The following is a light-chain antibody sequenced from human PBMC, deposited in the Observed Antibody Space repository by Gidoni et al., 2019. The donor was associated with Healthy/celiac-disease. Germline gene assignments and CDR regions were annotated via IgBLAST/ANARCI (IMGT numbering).Light chain of an antibody. Sequence: QSVLYSSNNKNYLAWYQRKPGQPPKLLIYWASTRESGVPDRFSGSGSGTDFTLTISSLQAEDVAVYYCQQYYSTPPTFGGGTKVEIK. V-gene: IGKV4-1*01. CDR1: QSVLYSSNNKNY. CDR2: WAS. CDR3: QQYYSTPPT. J-gene: IGKJ4*01.